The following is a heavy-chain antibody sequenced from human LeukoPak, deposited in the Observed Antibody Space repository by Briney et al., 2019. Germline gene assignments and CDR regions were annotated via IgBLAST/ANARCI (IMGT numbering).Heavy chain of an antibody. CDR2: IYSGGST. Sequence: GGSLRLSCAVFGFTFSSYGIHWVRQAPGKGLEWVSVIYSGGSTYYADSVKGRFTISRDNSKNTLYLQMNSLRAEDTAVYYCAREEKRYYYGSGSSDAFDIWGQGTMVTVSS. D-gene: IGHD3-10*01. J-gene: IGHJ3*02. CDR3: AREEKRYYYGSGSSDAFDI. V-gene: IGHV3-66*01. CDR1: GFTFSSYG.